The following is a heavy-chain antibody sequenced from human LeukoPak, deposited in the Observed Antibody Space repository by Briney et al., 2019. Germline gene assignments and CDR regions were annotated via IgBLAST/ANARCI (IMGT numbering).Heavy chain of an antibody. CDR1: GFTFSSYW. CDR3: ARGPMVRDKGAFDI. D-gene: IGHD3-10*01. J-gene: IGHJ3*02. Sequence: GGSLRPSCAASGFTFSSYWMHWVRQATGKGLEWVSAIGTAGDTYYPGSVKGRFTISRENAKNSLYLQMNSLRAGDTAVYYCARGPMVRDKGAFDIWGQGTMVTVSS. V-gene: IGHV3-13*01. CDR2: IGTAGDT.